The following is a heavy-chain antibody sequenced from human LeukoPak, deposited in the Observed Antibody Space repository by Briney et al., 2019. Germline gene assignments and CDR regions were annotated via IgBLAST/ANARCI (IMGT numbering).Heavy chain of an antibody. CDR3: ARDRAYCGGDCYPGEIDY. CDR1: GYTFTGYY. Sequence: ASVKVSCKPSGYTFTGYYMHWVRQAPGQGLEWMGWMNPNSGGTNYAQKFQGRVTMTRDTSISTAYTELSRLRSDDTAVYYCARDRAYCGGDCYPGEIDYWGQGTLVTVSS. CDR2: MNPNSGGT. V-gene: IGHV1-2*02. D-gene: IGHD2-21*02. J-gene: IGHJ4*02.